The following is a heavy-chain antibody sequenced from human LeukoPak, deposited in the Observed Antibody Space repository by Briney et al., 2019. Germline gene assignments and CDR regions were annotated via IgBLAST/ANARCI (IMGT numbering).Heavy chain of an antibody. J-gene: IGHJ4*02. CDR2: ISYDGSNK. CDR1: GFTFSSYG. V-gene: IGHV3-30*18. CDR3: AKSSGSYSYYFDY. Sequence: GRPLRLSCAASGFTFSSYGMHWVRQAPGKGLEWVAVISYDGSNKYYADSVKGRFTISRDNSKNTLYLQMNSLRAEDTAVYYCAKSSGSYSYYFDYWGQGTLVTVSS. D-gene: IGHD1-26*01.